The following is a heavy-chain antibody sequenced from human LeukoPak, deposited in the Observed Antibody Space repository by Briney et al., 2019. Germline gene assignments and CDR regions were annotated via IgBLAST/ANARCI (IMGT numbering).Heavy chain of an antibody. V-gene: IGHV3-53*01. CDR3: ARTVSYPTDY. CDR1: GFTVSSNY. Sequence: PGGSLRLSCAASGFTVSSNYMSWVRQAPGKGLEWVSVIYSGGSTYYADSVKGRFTISRDNSKNTLYLQMNSLRAEDPAVYYCARTVSYPTDYWGQGTLVTVSS. CDR2: IYSGGST. D-gene: IGHD1-26*01. J-gene: IGHJ4*02.